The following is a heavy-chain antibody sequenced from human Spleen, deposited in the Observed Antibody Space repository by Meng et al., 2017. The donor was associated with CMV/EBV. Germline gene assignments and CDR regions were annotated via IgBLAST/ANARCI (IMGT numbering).Heavy chain of an antibody. CDR2: MRPHSGAT. CDR1: YTFTAYY. J-gene: IGHJ5*02. V-gene: IGHV1-2*02. D-gene: IGHD6-13*01. CDR3: ARDYYETYISSYNWFGP. Sequence: YTFTAYYIHGLRKAPGQGREWVGWMRPHSGATNYAQKFQGRVALTWDTSISTAYMELTRLRSDDTAVYFCARDYYETYISSYNWFGPWGQGTLVTVSS.